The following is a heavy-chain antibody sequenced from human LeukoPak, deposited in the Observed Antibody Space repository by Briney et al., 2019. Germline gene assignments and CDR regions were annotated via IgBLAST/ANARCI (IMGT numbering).Heavy chain of an antibody. V-gene: IGHV1-24*01. CDR1: GYTLTELS. CDR3: ATDLGRITIFGVVY. D-gene: IGHD3-3*01. CDR2: FDPEDGET. J-gene: IGHJ4*02. Sequence: ASVKVSCKVSGYTLTELSMHWVRQAPGKGLEWMGGFDPEDGETIYAQKFQGRVTMTEDTSTDTAYMELSSLRSEDTAVYYCATDLGRITIFGVVYWGQGTLVTVSS.